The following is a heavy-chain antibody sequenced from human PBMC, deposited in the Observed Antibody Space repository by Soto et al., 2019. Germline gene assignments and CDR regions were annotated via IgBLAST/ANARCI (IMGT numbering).Heavy chain of an antibody. CDR1: GFTFSNDG. CDR2: IVYDGANE. CDR3: AKPPSPGWRYGMDV. Sequence: QVQLVESGGGVVQPGRSLRLSCAASGFTFSNDGMYWVRQAPGKGLEWVALIVYDGANEYYADSVRGRFTISRDNSKNLLYLQMNSVRGEDTAVYYCAKPPSPGWRYGMDVWGQGTKVTVSS. V-gene: IGHV3-30*18. D-gene: IGHD2-15*01. J-gene: IGHJ6*02.